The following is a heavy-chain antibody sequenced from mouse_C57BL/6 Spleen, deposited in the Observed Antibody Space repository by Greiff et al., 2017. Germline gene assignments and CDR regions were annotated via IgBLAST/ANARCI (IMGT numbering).Heavy chain of an antibody. Sequence: VQLQQPGAELVMPGASVKLSCKASGYTFTSYWMHWVKQRPGQGLEWIGEIDPSDSYTNYNQKFKGKSTLTVDKSSSTAYMQLSSLTSGDSAVYYCARRGNSYAMDYGGQGTSVTVSS. CDR2: IDPSDSYT. J-gene: IGHJ4*01. CDR1: GYTFTSYW. V-gene: IGHV1-69*01. CDR3: ARRGNSYAMDY.